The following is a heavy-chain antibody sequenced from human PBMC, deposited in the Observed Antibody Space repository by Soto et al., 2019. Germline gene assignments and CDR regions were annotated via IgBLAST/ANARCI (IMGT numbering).Heavy chain of an antibody. CDR2: IGVYNGKT. CDR3: SRARYCTSPSCYNHYYYGMDI. CDR1: GYTFTKYG. D-gene: IGHD2-2*02. Sequence: QEQLVQSGGEVKKPGASVRVSCKASGYTFTKYGITWVRQAPGQGLEWMGWIGVYNGKTNYARKLQGRDIMTADTSASTDYMGLRSLRSEDTAVYYCSRARYCTSPSCYNHYYYGMDIWGQGTTVSVSS. J-gene: IGHJ6*02. V-gene: IGHV1-18*04.